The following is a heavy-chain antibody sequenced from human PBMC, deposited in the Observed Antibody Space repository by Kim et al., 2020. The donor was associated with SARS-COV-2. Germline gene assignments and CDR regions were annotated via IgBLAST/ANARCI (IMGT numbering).Heavy chain of an antibody. V-gene: IGHV1-2*06. J-gene: IGHJ5*02. D-gene: IGHD1-26*01. Sequence: ASVKVSCKASGYTFTGYYMHWVRQAPGQGLEWMGRINPNSGSTNYAQKLQGRVTMTRDTSISTAYMELSSLRSDDTAVYYCAGDLMEMATSGIDPWGQGTLVTVSS. CDR1: GYTFTGYY. CDR2: INPNSGST. CDR3: AGDLMEMATSGIDP.